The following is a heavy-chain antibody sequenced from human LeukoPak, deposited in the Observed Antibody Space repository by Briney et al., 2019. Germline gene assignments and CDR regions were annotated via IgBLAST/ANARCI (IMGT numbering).Heavy chain of an antibody. D-gene: IGHD3-10*01. J-gene: IGHJ4*02. CDR2: IYYSGST. V-gene: IGHV4-59*08. CDR3: ARQYGSGGLSYFDY. Sequence: PSETLSLTCTVSGGSISSYYWSWIRQPPGKGLEWIGYIYYSGSTNHNPSLKSRVTISVDTSKKQFSLKLSSVTAADTAVYYCARQYGSGGLSYFDYWGQGTLVTVSS. CDR1: GGSISSYY.